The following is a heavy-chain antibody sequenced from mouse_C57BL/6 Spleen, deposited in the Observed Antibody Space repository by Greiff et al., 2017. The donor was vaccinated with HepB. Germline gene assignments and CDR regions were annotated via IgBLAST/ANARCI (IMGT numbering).Heavy chain of an antibody. D-gene: IGHD1-1*01. Sequence: VQLQQSGAELVKPGASVKISCKASGYAFSSYWMNWVKQRPGKGLEWIGQIYPGDGDTNYNGKFKGKATLTADKSSSTAYMQLSSLTSEDSAVYFCARLYYYGSSYVDYWGQGTTLTVSS. CDR1: GYAFSSYW. CDR3: ARLYYYGSSYVDY. J-gene: IGHJ2*01. V-gene: IGHV1-80*01. CDR2: IYPGDGDT.